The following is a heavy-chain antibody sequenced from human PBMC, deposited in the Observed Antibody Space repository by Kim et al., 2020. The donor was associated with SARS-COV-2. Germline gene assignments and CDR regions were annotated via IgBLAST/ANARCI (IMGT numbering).Heavy chain of an antibody. D-gene: IGHD6-13*01. Sequence: GGSLRLSCAASGFTFSSYGMHWVRQAPGKGLEWVAVISYDGSNKYYADSVKGRFTISRDNSKNTLYLQMNSLRAEDTAVYYCAKDPGTYSSSWARYGMDVWGQGTTVTVSS. V-gene: IGHV3-30*18. CDR3: AKDPGTYSSSWARYGMDV. CDR2: ISYDGSNK. CDR1: GFTFSSYG. J-gene: IGHJ6*02.